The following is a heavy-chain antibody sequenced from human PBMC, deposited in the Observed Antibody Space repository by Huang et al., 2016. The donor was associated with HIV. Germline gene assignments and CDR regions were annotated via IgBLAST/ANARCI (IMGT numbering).Heavy chain of an antibody. J-gene: IGHJ3*02. CDR2: ISNDGTTT. Sequence: QGQLVESGGGVVRPGRSLRLSCAACGFSFSNYAMHWVRQAPGKRVEWVTFISNDGTTTYYANSVKGRFTISRDNFKNTLYLQMNRLRGDDTAVYYCTREYTVAGAFDIWGQGTMVTVSS. CDR1: GFSFSNYA. CDR3: TREYTVAGAFDI. V-gene: IGHV3-30-3*01. D-gene: IGHD5-12*01.